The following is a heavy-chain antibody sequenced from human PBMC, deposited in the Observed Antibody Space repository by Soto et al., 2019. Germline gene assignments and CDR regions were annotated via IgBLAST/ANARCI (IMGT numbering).Heavy chain of an antibody. CDR2: IYRTGST. CDR3: ASRDPGTSVDY. D-gene: IGHD1-7*01. Sequence: QVQLQESGPGLVKPSGTLSLTCAVSGGSFTSNNWWTWVRQPPGQGLEWIGEIYRTGSTNYNPSLKSRVTISLDKSENQFSLKVTSLTAPDTAVYYCASRDPGTSVDYWGQGTLVTVSS. V-gene: IGHV4-4*02. J-gene: IGHJ4*02. CDR1: GGSFTSNNW.